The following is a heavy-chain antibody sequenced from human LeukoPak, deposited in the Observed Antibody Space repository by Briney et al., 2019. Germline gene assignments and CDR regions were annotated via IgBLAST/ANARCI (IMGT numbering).Heavy chain of an antibody. D-gene: IGHD3-22*01. CDR3: ARGLYDSSGYYHYFDI. CDR2: MNPNSGNT. V-gene: IGHV1-8*02. J-gene: IGHJ3*02. CDR1: GYTFTSYD. Sequence: ASVKVSCKASGYTFTSYDINWVRQATGQGLEWMGWMNPNSGNTGYAQKFQGRVTMTRNTSISTAYMELSSLRSEDTAVCYCARGLYDSSGYYHYFDIWGQGTMVTVSS.